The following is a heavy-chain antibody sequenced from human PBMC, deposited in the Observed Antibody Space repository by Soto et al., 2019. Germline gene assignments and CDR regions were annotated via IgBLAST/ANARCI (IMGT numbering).Heavy chain of an antibody. CDR3: ARDVPINGPGLDY. Sequence: GGSLRLSCAASEFTFSSYWMTWVRQAPGKGLEWVANIKEDGSEKFYVDSVKGRFTISRDNARNSLYLQLNSLRAEDTAVYYCARDVPINGPGLDYWGQGTLVTVSS. D-gene: IGHD3-10*02. V-gene: IGHV3-7*01. CDR2: IKEDGSEK. J-gene: IGHJ4*02. CDR1: EFTFSSYW.